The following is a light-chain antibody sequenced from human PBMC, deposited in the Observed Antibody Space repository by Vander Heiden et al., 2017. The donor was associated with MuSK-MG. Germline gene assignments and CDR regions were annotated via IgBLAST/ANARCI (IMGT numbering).Light chain of an antibody. CDR2: DAG. CDR1: SKS. Sequence: SYQLTQPPSVSVAPGQTARITCESKSVHWYQQKPGQAPALVVDDAGVRPSGIPERFSGSSSGNSATLIISGVEAGDEADYYCQVWDGNTDHYVAFGAGTKLTVL. V-gene: IGLV3-21*02. CDR3: QVWDGNTDHYVA. J-gene: IGLJ2*01.